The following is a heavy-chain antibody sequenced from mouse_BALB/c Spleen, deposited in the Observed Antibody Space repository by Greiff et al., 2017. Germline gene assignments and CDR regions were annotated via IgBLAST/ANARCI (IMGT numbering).Heavy chain of an antibody. CDR1: GFNIKDTY. D-gene: IGHD2-12*01. V-gene: IGHV14-3*02. J-gene: IGHJ4*01. CDR2: IDPANGNT. CDR3: ASTTNYAMDY. Sequence: EVQLKQSGAELVKPGASVKLSCTASGFNIKDTYMHWVKQRPEQGLEWIGRIDPANGNTKYDPKFQGKATITADTSSNTAYLQLSSLTSEDTAVYYCASTTNYAMDYWGQGTSVTVSS.